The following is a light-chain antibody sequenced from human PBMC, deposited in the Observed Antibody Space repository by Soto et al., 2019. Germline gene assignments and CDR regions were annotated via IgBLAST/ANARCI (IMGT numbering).Light chain of an antibody. Sequence: DIQMTQSPTTLSASVGDRAIITCRASQTVRNWLAWFQQKPGEAPKLLIYKASRLESGVSSRFSGSGYGTDFTFTITNLVPGDSATYFCQQYDDSPLTFGQGTKLEIK. CDR2: KAS. J-gene: IGKJ2*01. V-gene: IGKV1-5*03. CDR3: QQYDDSPLT. CDR1: QTVRNW.